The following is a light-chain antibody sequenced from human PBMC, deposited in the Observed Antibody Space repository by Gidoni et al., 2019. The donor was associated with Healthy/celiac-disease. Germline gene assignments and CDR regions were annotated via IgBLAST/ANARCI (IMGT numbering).Light chain of an antibody. CDR2: DVS. CDR1: SSDVGGYNY. J-gene: IGLJ1*01. Sequence: SALTQPAPVSGSPGQSITIPCPGTSSDVGGYNYVSWYQQHPGIAPKLMIYDVSNRPSGVSNRFSGSKSGNTASLTISGLQAEDEADYYCSSYTSSSTLGVFGTGTKVTVL. CDR3: SSYTSSSTLGV. V-gene: IGLV2-14*03.